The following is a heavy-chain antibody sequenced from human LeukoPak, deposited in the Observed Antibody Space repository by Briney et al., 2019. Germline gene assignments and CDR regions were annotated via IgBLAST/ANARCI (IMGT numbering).Heavy chain of an antibody. D-gene: IGHD6-19*01. Sequence: SETLSLTCTVSGGSIGPYYWSWIRQPPGKGLESIGYIYYNGNTNYNPSLRSRVTISVDTSKNQFSLRLSSVTAADTAAYYCGRGGWYKDYWGQGTLVTVSS. CDR2: IYYNGNT. J-gene: IGHJ4*02. CDR3: GRGGWYKDY. V-gene: IGHV4-59*01. CDR1: GGSIGPYY.